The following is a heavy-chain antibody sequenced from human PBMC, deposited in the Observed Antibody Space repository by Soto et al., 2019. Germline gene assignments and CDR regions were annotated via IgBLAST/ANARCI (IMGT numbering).Heavy chain of an antibody. D-gene: IGHD3-22*01. Sequence: QVQLVESGGGVVQPGRSLRLSCAASGFTFSNYAMHWVRQAPGKGLEWVAVISYDGSNKYYADSVKGRFTISRDNSKNTLFLQMNSLRAEDTAVYYCAREPAYYYDSSGDSVPFGYWGQGTLVTVSS. CDR1: GFTFSNYA. V-gene: IGHV3-30-3*01. CDR2: ISYDGSNK. CDR3: AREPAYYYDSSGDSVPFGY. J-gene: IGHJ4*02.